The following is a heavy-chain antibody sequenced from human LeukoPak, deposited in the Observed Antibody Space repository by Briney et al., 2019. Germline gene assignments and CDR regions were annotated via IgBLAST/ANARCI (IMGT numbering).Heavy chain of an antibody. CDR2: IYYSGST. Sequence: SETLSLTCTVSGGSISSSSYYWGWIRQPPGKGLEWIGSIYYSGSTYYNPSLKSRVTISVDTSKNQFSLKLSSVTAADTAVYYCATPRSGSSQFDYWGQGTLVAVSS. D-gene: IGHD3-3*01. CDR3: ATPRSGSSQFDY. V-gene: IGHV4-39*01. J-gene: IGHJ4*02. CDR1: GGSISSSSYY.